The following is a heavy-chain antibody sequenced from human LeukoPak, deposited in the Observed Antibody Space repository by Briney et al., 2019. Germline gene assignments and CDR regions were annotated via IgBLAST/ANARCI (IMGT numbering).Heavy chain of an antibody. CDR1: GFTFSNAW. V-gene: IGHV3-15*01. D-gene: IGHD3-9*01. CDR2: IKSKTDGGTT. CDR3: TTDPHSLPYYDILTGYYIIDY. J-gene: IGHJ4*02. Sequence: PGGSLRLSCAASGFTFSNAWMSWVRQAPGKGLEWVGRIKSKTDGGTTDYAAPVKGRFTISRDDSKNTLYLQMNSLKTEDTAVYYCTTDPHSLPYYDILTGYYIIDYWGQGTLVTVSS.